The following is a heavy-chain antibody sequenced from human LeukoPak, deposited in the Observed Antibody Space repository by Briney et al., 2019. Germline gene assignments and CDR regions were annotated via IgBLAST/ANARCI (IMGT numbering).Heavy chain of an antibody. V-gene: IGHV3-7*01. D-gene: IGHD1-26*01. CDR3: AREFTSAYSGSSRGL. Sequence: GGSLRLSCAASGFTFSRYWMSWVRQAPGKGLEWVANIKHDGSEKYYVDSVKGRFTISRDNAENSLFLQMNSLRGEDTAVYYCAREFTSAYSGSSRGLWGQGTLVTVSS. J-gene: IGHJ4*02. CDR1: GFTFSRYW. CDR2: IKHDGSEK.